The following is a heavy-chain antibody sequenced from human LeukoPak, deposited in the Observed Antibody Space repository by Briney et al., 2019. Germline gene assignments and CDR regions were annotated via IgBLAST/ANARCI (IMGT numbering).Heavy chain of an antibody. J-gene: IGHJ6*03. D-gene: IGHD6-13*01. V-gene: IGHV3-7*01. CDR3: ARVKQQLVRLLGRDTTYYYYYYMDV. CDR2: IKEDGSEK. CDR1: GFTFSSYW. Sequence: GGSLRLSCAASGFTFSSYWMSWVRQAPGKGLEWVADIKEDGSEKYYVDSVRGRFTISRQNAKSSLFLQMNSLRAEDTAVYYCARVKQQLVRLLGRDTTYYYYYYMDVWGKGTTVTVSS.